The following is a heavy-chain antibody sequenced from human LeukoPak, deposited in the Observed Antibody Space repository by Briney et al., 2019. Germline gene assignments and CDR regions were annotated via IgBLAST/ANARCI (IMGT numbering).Heavy chain of an antibody. D-gene: IGHD3-22*01. J-gene: IGHJ4*02. CDR2: INQDGSEK. CDR1: RFIFSSYW. CDR3: ARDIAPSDYYDSSGYHSPPDY. V-gene: IGHV3-7*03. Sequence: GGSLRLSCAASRFIFSSYWMTWVRQAPGKGLEWVANINQDGSEKSYADSVKGRFTISRDNAKNSLYLQMNSLRVEDTAVYYCARDIAPSDYYDSSGYHSPPDYWGQGTLVTVSS.